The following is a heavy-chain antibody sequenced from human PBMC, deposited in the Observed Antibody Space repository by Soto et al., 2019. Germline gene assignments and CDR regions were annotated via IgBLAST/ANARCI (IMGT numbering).Heavy chain of an antibody. J-gene: IGHJ4*02. V-gene: IGHV3-23*01. Sequence: PGGSLRLSCAASGFTFSSYAMSWVRQGPGKGLEWVSAISGSGGSTYYADSVKGRFTISRDNSKNTLYLQMNSLRAEDTAVYYCAKDQRPDYGDYVGYFVYWGQGPLVAISS. CDR1: GFTFSSYA. D-gene: IGHD4-17*01. CDR3: AKDQRPDYGDYVGYFVY. CDR2: ISGSGGST.